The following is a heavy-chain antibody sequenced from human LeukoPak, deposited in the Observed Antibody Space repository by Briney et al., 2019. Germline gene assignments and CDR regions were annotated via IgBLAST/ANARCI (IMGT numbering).Heavy chain of an antibody. CDR3: AKDRSYDSSGYYEQ. V-gene: IGHV3-23*01. D-gene: IGHD3-22*01. Sequence: PGGSLRLSCAASGFTFSSYAMSWVRQAPGKGLEWVSAISGSGGSTYYADSVKGRFTISRDNSKNTLYLQMNSLRAEGTAVYYCAKDRSYDSSGYYEQWGQGTLVTVSS. J-gene: IGHJ4*02. CDR2: ISGSGGST. CDR1: GFTFSSYA.